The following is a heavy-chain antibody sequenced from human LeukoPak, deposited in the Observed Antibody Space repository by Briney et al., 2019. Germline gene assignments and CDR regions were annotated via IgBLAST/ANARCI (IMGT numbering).Heavy chain of an antibody. CDR3: ARAPAAAPFGMDV. CDR2: IYYSGST. Sequence: SETLSLTCTVSGGSISSYYWSWIRQPPGKGLEWIGYIYYSGSTNYNPSLKSRVTISVDTSKIQFSLKLSSVTAADTAVYYCARAPAAAPFGMDVWGQGTTVTVSS. D-gene: IGHD6-13*01. J-gene: IGHJ6*02. CDR1: GGSISSYY. V-gene: IGHV4-59*01.